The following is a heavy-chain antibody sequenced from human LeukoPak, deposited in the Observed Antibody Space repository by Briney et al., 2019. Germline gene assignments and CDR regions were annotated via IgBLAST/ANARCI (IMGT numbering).Heavy chain of an antibody. V-gene: IGHV1-46*01. CDR2: INPSGGST. CDR3: ARSLAYCSGGSCYPDY. D-gene: IGHD2-15*01. CDR1: GYTFTSYY. J-gene: IGHJ4*02. Sequence: ASVKVSCKASGYTFTSYYMHWVRQAPGQGLEWMGIINPSGGSTSYAQKFQGRVTMTRDTSASTAYMELSSLRSEDTAVYYCARSLAYCSGGSCYPDYWGQGTLVTVSS.